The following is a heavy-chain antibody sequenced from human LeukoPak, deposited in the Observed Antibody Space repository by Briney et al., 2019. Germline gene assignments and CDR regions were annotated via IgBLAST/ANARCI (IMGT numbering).Heavy chain of an antibody. CDR3: ARALDLHYYGSGSHWFDP. CDR1: GYTFTSYG. Sequence: ASVTVSCKASGYTFTSYGISWVRQAPGQGLEWMGWVSAYNGNTNYAQKLQGRVTMTTDTSTSTAYMELRSLRSDDTAVYYCARALDLHYYGSGSHWFDPWGQGTLVTVSS. J-gene: IGHJ5*02. CDR2: VSAYNGNT. V-gene: IGHV1-18*04. D-gene: IGHD3-10*01.